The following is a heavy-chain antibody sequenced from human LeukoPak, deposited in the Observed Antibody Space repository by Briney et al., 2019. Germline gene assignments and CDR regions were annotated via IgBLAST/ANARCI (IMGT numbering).Heavy chain of an antibody. CDR1: GGTFSSYA. J-gene: IGHJ5*02. CDR3: ARGNGDYASTYYSNWFDP. Sequence: SVKVSCKASGGTFSSYAISWVRQAPGQGLEWMGRIIPIFGTANYAQKFQGRVTITTDESTSTAYMELSSLRSEDTAVYYCARGNGDYASTYYSNWFDPWGQGTLVTVSS. CDR2: IIPIFGTA. V-gene: IGHV1-69*05. D-gene: IGHD4-17*01.